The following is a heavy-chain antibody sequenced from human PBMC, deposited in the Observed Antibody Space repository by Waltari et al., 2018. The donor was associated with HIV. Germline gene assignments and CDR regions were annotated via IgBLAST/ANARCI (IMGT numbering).Heavy chain of an antibody. CDR3: ARDVVVVAANDAHYGMDV. D-gene: IGHD2-15*01. CDR2: IYYSGST. V-gene: IGHV4-39*07. Sequence: QLQLQESGPGLVKPSATLSLTCTVSGGSISSSSYYWGWIRQPPGKGLEWIVSIYYSGSTYYNPSLKRRVTISVDTSKNQFSLKLSSVTAADTAVYYCARDVVVVAANDAHYGMDVWGQGTTVTVSS. CDR1: GGSISSSSYY. J-gene: IGHJ6*02.